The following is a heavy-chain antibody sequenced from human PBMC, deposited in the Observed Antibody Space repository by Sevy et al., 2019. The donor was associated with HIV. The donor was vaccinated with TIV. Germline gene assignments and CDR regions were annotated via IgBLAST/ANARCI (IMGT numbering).Heavy chain of an antibody. D-gene: IGHD3-10*01. Sequence: GGSLRLSCAASGFTFSSYPMHWVRQAPGKGLEWVSFISFDGTDKYYADSVKGRFTITRDNSKNTLFLQMNSLRAEDTAFYYCVRGTTMLPRRAFDFWGQGTMVTVSS. CDR2: ISFDGTDK. V-gene: IGHV3-30-3*01. CDR1: GFTFSSYP. J-gene: IGHJ3*01. CDR3: VRGTTMLPRRAFDF.